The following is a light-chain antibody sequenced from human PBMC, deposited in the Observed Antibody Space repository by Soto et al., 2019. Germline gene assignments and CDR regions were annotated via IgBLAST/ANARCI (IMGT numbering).Light chain of an antibody. CDR1: QSVSSSY. V-gene: IGKV3-20*01. Sequence: ESVLTQSPGTLSLSPGERATLSCRASQSVSSSYLAWYQQKPGQAPRFLIYGASSRATGIPDRFSGSGSGTDFTLTISRLEPEDFAVYYCQQYGSSLITFGQGTRLEIK. J-gene: IGKJ5*01. CDR3: QQYGSSLIT. CDR2: GAS.